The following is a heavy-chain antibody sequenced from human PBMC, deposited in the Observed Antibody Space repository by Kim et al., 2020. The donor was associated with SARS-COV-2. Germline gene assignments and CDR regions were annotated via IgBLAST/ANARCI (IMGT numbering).Heavy chain of an antibody. CDR2: ISGSDGST. V-gene: IGHV3-23*01. D-gene: IGHD3-22*01. Sequence: GGSLRLSCAASGFTFSSYAMSWVRQSPGKGLEWVSGISGSDGSTYYADSVKGRFTTSRDNSNNTLYLQMHSLRAEDTAVYYCVKEKDGYDSSGYKDHWGQGTLVTVSS. CDR1: GFTFSSYA. J-gene: IGHJ4*02. CDR3: VKEKDGYDSSGYKDH.